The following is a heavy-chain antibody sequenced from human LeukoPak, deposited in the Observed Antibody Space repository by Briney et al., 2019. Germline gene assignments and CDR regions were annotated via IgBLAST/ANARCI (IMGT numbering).Heavy chain of an antibody. CDR2: INHSGST. CDR3: ARGHGAIAPGYYDSSGYLDY. D-gene: IGHD3-22*01. CDR1: GGSFSGYY. V-gene: IGHV4-34*01. Sequence: SETLSLTCAVYGGSFSGYYWSWIRQPPGKGLEWIGEINHSGSTNYNPSLKSRVTISVDTSKNQFSLKPSSVTAADTAVYYCARGHGAIAPGYYDSSGYLDYWGQGTLVTVSS. J-gene: IGHJ4*02.